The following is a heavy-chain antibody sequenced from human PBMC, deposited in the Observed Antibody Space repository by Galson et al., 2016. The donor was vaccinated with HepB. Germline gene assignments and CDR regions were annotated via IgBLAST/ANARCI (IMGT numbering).Heavy chain of an antibody. CDR3: AREVKWGGLIVEESAAMGY. CDR2: IYHSGST. J-gene: IGHJ4*02. Sequence: ETLSLTCAVSGGSISNSNWWSWVRQPPGKGLEWIGDIYHSGSTNYNPPLTSRVTISVDQSKNQFSLNLISVTAADMAVYYCAREVKWGGLIVEESAAMGYWGLGTLVTVSS. V-gene: IGHV4-4*02. D-gene: IGHD2-2*01. CDR1: GGSISNSNW.